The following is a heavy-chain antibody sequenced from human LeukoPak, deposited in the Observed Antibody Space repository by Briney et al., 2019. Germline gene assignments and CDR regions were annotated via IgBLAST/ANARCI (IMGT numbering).Heavy chain of an antibody. V-gene: IGHV5-51*01. CDR2: IYPGDSDA. CDR3: ARLEARAMVRGVTHAPLDY. J-gene: IGHJ4*02. D-gene: IGHD3-10*01. Sequence: GESLKISCKGSGYSFISYWIGWVRQMPGKGLEWMGIIYPGDSDARYSPSFQGQVTISADKSISTAYLQWSSLKASVTAMYYCARLEARAMVRGVTHAPLDYWGQGTLVTVSS. CDR1: GYSFISYW.